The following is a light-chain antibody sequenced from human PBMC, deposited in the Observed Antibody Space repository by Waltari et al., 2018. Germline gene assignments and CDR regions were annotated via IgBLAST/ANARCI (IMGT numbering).Light chain of an antibody. Sequence: SALTQPASVSGSPGQSITISCTGTSSDVGGYNYVSWYQQHPVKAPKLRMYEVSNRPSGVSKRFAVSKSGNTASLTIAGLQAEDEADYYCSAYTSSSTLVFGGGTKLTVL. CDR1: SSDVGGYNY. CDR3: SAYTSSSTLV. J-gene: IGLJ3*02. V-gene: IGLV2-14*01. CDR2: EVS.